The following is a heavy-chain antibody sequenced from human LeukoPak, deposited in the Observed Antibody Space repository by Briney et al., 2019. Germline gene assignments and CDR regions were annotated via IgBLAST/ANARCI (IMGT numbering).Heavy chain of an antibody. CDR1: GGSFSGYY. CDR2: INHSGST. D-gene: IGHD4-17*01. V-gene: IGHV4-34*01. Sequence: KTSQTLSLTCAVYGGSFSGYYWSWIRQPPGKGLEWIGEINHSGSTNYNPSLKSRVTISVDTSKNQFSLKLSSVTAADTAVYYCARDPTVTTGTNDYWGQGTLVTVSS. CDR3: ARDPTVTTGTNDY. J-gene: IGHJ4*02.